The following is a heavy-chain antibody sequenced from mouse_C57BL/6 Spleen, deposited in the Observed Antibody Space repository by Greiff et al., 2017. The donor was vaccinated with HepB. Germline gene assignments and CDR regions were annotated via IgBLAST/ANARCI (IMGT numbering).Heavy chain of an antibody. Sequence: EVQGVESGGDLVKPGGSLKLSCAASGFTFSSYGMSWVRQTPDKRLEWVATISSGGSYTYYPDSVKGRFTISRDNAKNTLYLQMSSLKSEDTAMYYCARHGYDGYSYYYAMDYWGQGTSVTVSS. CDR2: ISSGGSYT. D-gene: IGHD2-3*01. J-gene: IGHJ4*01. V-gene: IGHV5-6*01. CDR1: GFTFSSYG. CDR3: ARHGYDGYSYYYAMDY.